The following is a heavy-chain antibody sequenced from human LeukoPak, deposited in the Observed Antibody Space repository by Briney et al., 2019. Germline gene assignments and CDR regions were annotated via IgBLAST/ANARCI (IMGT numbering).Heavy chain of an antibody. CDR1: GYTFTGYY. CDR3: ARTRVPYYYGSGSYYNGPYYYYMDV. CDR2: INPNSGGT. V-gene: IGHV1-2*02. D-gene: IGHD3-10*01. J-gene: IGHJ6*03. Sequence: GASVKVSCKASGYTFTGYYMHWVRQAPGQGLEWMGWINPNSGGTNYAQKFQGRVTMTRDTSISTAHMELSRLRSDDTAVYYCARTRVPYYYGSGSYYNGPYYYYMDVWGKGTTVTVSS.